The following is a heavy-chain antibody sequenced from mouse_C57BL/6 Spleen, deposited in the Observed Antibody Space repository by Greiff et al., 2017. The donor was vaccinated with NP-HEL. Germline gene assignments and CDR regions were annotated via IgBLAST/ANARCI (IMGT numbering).Heavy chain of an antibody. CDR3: VRHPIVYYDYDRGFDY. J-gene: IGHJ2*01. Sequence: EVHLVESGGGLVQPKGSLKLSCAASGFSFNTYAMNWVRQAPGKGLEWVARIRSKSNNYATYYADSVKDRFTISRDDSESMLYLQMNNLKTEDTAMYYCVRHPIVYYDYDRGFDYWGQGTTLTVSS. CDR1: GFSFNTYA. V-gene: IGHV10-1*01. D-gene: IGHD2-4*01. CDR2: IRSKSNNYAT.